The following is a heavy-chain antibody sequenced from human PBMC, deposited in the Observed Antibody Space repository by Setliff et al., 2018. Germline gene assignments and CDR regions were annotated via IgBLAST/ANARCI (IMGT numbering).Heavy chain of an antibody. CDR2: INHSGST. J-gene: IGHJ2*01. CDR1: GGSFSGYS. CDR3: ARAQVVFAISAPAWYFEI. D-gene: IGHD2-21*01. V-gene: IGHV4-34*01. Sequence: PSETLSLTCAVYGGSFSGYSWTWIRQPPGKGLEWIGDINHSGSTNYSPSLKSRVTISVDTSKNQFSLKLSSVTVADTAVYYCARAQVVFAISAPAWYFEIWGRGTQVTVSS.